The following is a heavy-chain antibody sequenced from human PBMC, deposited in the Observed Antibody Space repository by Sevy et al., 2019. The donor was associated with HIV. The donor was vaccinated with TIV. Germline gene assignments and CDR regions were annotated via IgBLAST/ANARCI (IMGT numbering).Heavy chain of an antibody. Sequence: ASVKVSCKASGFTFTGYHMHWVRQAPGQGLEWMGWVNPNSGGTSYAQMFQGRVSMTRDTSTTTAYMELNRLKSDDTAVYYCARDYYGSGSSYVSMDVWGQGTTVTVSS. CDR1: GFTFTGYH. J-gene: IGHJ6*02. D-gene: IGHD3-10*01. V-gene: IGHV1-2*02. CDR3: ARDYYGSGSSYVSMDV. CDR2: VNPNSGGT.